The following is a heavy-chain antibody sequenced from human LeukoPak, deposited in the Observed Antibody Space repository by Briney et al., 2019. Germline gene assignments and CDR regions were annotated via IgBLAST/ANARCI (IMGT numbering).Heavy chain of an antibody. V-gene: IGHV4-39*07. J-gene: IGHJ4*02. CDR3: ARVIMGKFDY. CDR1: GGSISSSSYY. CDR2: IYYSGST. Sequence: SETLSLTCTVSGGSISSSSYYWGWIRQPPGKGLEWIGSIYYSGSTYYNPSLKSRVTISVDTSKNQFSLKLSSVTAADTTVYYCARVIMGKFDYWGQGTLVTVSS. D-gene: IGHD3-10*01.